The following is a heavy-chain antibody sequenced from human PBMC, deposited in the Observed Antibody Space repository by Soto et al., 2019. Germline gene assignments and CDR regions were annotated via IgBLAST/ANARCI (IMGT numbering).Heavy chain of an antibody. CDR1: GFAFSSYA. CDR2: ISGSGGST. D-gene: IGHD3-10*01. Sequence: PGVTLRLCFSASGFAFSSYAMSWVRQAPEKGLEWFSVISGSGGSTHYADSVKGRSTISRDNSKNTLHLQMNSLRGEDTAMYYCARLGPYGSESYSFRYNWFDPWGQGTLVTVSS. V-gene: IGHV3-23*01. CDR3: ARLGPYGSESYSFRYNWFDP. J-gene: IGHJ5*02.